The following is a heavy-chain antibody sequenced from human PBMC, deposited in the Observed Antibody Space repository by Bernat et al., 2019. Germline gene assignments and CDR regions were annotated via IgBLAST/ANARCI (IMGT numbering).Heavy chain of an antibody. Sequence: QMQLQESGPGLVKPSETLSLTCTVSGGSFSSYYWNWIRQPPGKGLEWIGHLYYTGSTNYNPSLKSRVTISIDTSNNQVSLKLTSVTAADTAVYYCARVVTTYWHSDLWGRGTLVTVSS. CDR2: LYYTGST. J-gene: IGHJ2*01. D-gene: IGHD4-17*01. CDR3: ARVVTTYWHSDL. V-gene: IGHV4-59*01. CDR1: GGSFSSYY.